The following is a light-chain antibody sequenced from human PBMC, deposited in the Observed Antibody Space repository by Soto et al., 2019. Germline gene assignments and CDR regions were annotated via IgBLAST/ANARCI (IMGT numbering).Light chain of an antibody. J-gene: IGKJ1*01. CDR1: QSVSSSY. CDR3: QQYGSSQT. V-gene: IGKV3-20*01. Sequence: EIVLTQSPGTVPLSPVERATLSFMASQSVSSSYLAWYQQKPGQAPRLLIYSTSNRATGIPDRFSGSGSGTDFTLTISGLETEDFAVYYCQQYGSSQTFGQGTKVDI. CDR2: STS.